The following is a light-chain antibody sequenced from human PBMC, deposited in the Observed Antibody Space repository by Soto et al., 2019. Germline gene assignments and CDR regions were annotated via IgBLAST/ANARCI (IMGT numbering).Light chain of an antibody. CDR2: AAS. Sequence: DFEMTQSPSSLSAFVGDRVTMTCRASQSIGTFLSWYQQKSGRAPKLLIYAASSLQIGVPSRFSGSGSGTNFTLTISSLQPEDFATYYCQESYSTSRTFGQGTKVDIK. CDR1: QSIGTF. CDR3: QESYSTSRT. V-gene: IGKV1-39*01. J-gene: IGKJ1*01.